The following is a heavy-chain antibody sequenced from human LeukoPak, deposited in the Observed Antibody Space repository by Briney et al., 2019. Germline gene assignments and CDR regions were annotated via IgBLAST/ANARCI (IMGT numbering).Heavy chain of an antibody. J-gene: IGHJ4*02. D-gene: IGHD6-13*01. CDR2: SRNKAKSYTT. V-gene: IGHV3-72*01. Sequence: GGSLRLSCAASGFIFSDYYIDWVRQAPGKGLEWVGRSRNKAKSYTTDYAASVKGRFTMSRHDSESSLYLQMNSLKTEDTAVYYCVGIAAADLWVDYWGQGTLVTVS. CDR1: GFIFSDYY. CDR3: VGIAAADLWVDY.